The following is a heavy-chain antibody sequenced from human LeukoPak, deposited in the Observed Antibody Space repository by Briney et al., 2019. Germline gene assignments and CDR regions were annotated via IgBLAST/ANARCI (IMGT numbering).Heavy chain of an antibody. CDR3: ARDPDYDFWSGLATSYYYGMDV. CDR2: IIPIFGTA. CDR1: GGTFSSYA. Sequence: SVKVSCKASGGTFSSYAISWVRQAPGQGLEWMGGIIPIFGTANYAQKFQGRATITADESTSTAYMELSSLRPEDTAVYYCARDPDYDFWSGLATSYYYGMDVWGQGTTVTVSS. D-gene: IGHD3-3*01. V-gene: IGHV1-69*13. J-gene: IGHJ6*02.